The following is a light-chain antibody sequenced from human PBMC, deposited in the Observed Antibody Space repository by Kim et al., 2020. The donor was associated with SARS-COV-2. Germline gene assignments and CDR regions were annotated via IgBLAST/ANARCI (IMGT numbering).Light chain of an antibody. V-gene: IGKV3-15*01. Sequence: SPGERATLSCRASQSVSSNLAWYQQKPGQAPSLLIYGASTRATGIPARFSGSGSGTDFTLTISSLQSEDFAVYYCQQYDNWPPWTFGQGTKVEIK. CDR1: QSVSSN. J-gene: IGKJ1*01. CDR3: QQYDNWPPWT. CDR2: GAS.